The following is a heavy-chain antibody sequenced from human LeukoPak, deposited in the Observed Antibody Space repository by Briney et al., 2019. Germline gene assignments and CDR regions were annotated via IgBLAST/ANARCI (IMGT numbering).Heavy chain of an antibody. CDR3: AREMYSSSLTLDY. CDR2: IKQDGSEK. J-gene: IGHJ4*02. Sequence: GGSLRLPCAASGFTFSSYWMSWVRPAPGKGLEWVANIKQDGSEKYYVDSVKGRFTISRDNAKNSLYLQMNSLRAEDTAVYYCAREMYSSSLTLDYWGQGTLVTVSS. V-gene: IGHV3-7*01. CDR1: GFTFSSYW. D-gene: IGHD6-6*01.